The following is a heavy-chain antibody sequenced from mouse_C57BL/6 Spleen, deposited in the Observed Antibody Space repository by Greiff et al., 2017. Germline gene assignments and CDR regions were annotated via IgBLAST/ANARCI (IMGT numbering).Heavy chain of an antibody. CDR3: ARTGYDYDGAWFAY. D-gene: IGHD2-4*01. Sequence: VQLQESGPGLVQPSQSLSITCTVSGFSLTSYGVHWVRQSPGKGLEWLGVIWSCGSTDYNAAFISRLSISKDNSKSQVFFKMNSLQADDTAIYYCARTGYDYDGAWFAYWGQGTLVTVSA. CDR2: IWSCGST. J-gene: IGHJ3*01. V-gene: IGHV2-2*01. CDR1: GFSLTSYG.